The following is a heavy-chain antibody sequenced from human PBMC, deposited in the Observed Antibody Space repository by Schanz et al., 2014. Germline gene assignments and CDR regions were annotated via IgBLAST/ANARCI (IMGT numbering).Heavy chain of an antibody. CDR3: AKARYSSSWQYAGLDV. CDR2: MYINSGST. V-gene: IGHV3-53*01. Sequence: EVQLVESGGGLIQPGGSLRLSCAVSGFTVNTNYMSWVRQAPGKGLEWISSMYINSGSTQYADSVKGRFTISRDTSKNTLYLQMNILRAEDTAIYYCAKARYSSSWQYAGLDVWGQGTTVTVSS. D-gene: IGHD6-13*01. CDR1: GFTVNTNY. J-gene: IGHJ6*02.